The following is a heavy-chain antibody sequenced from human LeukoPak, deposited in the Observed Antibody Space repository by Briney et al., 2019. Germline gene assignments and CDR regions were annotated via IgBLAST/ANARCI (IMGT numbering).Heavy chain of an antibody. D-gene: IGHD2-15*01. Sequence: GASVKVSCKASGYTFTGYYMHWVRQAPGQGLEWMGWINPNSGGTNYAQKFQGWVTMTRDTSISTAYMELSRLRSDDTAVYYCARQLVVVAANYYYYGMDVWGQGTTVTVSS. V-gene: IGHV1-2*04. J-gene: IGHJ6*02. CDR3: ARQLVVVAANYYYYGMDV. CDR2: INPNSGGT. CDR1: GYTFTGYY.